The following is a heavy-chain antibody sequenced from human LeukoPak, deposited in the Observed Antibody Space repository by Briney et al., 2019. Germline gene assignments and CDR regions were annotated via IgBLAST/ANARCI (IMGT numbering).Heavy chain of an antibody. V-gene: IGHV3-23*01. D-gene: IGHD3-10*01. CDR1: GFTLSSYA. CDR3: AKASRLYGSGRNDAFDI. CDR2: ISGSGGST. J-gene: IGHJ3*02. Sequence: PGGSLRLSCAASGFTLSSYAMSWVRQAPGKGLEWVSAISGSGGSTYYADSVKGRFTISRDNSKNTLYLQMNSLRAEDTAVYYCAKASRLYGSGRNDAFDIWGQGTMVTVSS.